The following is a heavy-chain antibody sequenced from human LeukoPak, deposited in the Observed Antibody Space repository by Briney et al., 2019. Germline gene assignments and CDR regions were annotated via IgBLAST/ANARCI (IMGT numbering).Heavy chain of an antibody. J-gene: IGHJ4*02. CDR2: INPNSGGT. V-gene: IGHV1-2*02. CDR3: ARNYDSSGYYFAFDY. CDR1: GYTFTGYY. D-gene: IGHD3-22*01. Sequence: ASVKVSCKASGYTFTGYYMHWVRQAPGQGLEWMGWINPNSGGTNYAQKFQGRVTMTRDTSISTAYMGLSRLRSDDTAVYYCARNYDSSGYYFAFDYWGQGTLVTVSS.